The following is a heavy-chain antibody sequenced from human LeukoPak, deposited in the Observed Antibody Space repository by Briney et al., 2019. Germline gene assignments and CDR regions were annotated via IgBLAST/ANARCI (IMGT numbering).Heavy chain of an antibody. CDR3: ARGVLGYCSGGSCPDY. J-gene: IGHJ4*02. Sequence: ASVKVSCKASGGTFSSYAISWVRQAPGQGLEWMGGIITIFGTANYAQKFEGRVTINTDESTSTAYRERGSLPSADTAVYYCARGVLGYCSGGSCPDYWGQGTLVTVSS. D-gene: IGHD2-15*01. CDR1: GGTFSSYA. V-gene: IGHV1-69*05. CDR2: IITIFGTA.